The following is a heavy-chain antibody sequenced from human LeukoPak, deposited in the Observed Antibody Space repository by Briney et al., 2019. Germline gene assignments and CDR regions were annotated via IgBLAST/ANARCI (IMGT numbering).Heavy chain of an antibody. CDR1: GGTFSNYA. V-gene: IGHV1-69*13. CDR2: IIPIFGTA. D-gene: IGHD3-9*01. CDR3: ARATRDILTGSYYYYMDV. J-gene: IGHJ6*03. Sequence: SVKVSCKASGGTFSNYAISWVRQAPGQGLEWMGGIIPIFGTANYAQKFQGRVTITADESTSTAYMELSSLRPEDTAVYYCARATRDILTGSYYYYMDVWGKGTTVTISS.